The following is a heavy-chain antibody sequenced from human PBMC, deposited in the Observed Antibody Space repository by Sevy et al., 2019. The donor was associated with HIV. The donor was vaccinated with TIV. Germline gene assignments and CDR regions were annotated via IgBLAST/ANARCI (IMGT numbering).Heavy chain of an antibody. D-gene: IGHD3-3*01. CDR3: ARRFCGGAKCYDDYCFAMDV. J-gene: IGHJ6*02. Sequence: ASVKVSCKASEYTFTGYYIHWVRQAPGQGLEWMGCINPDTGVTRYIQKLQGRVSMTRDTSISTAYMELRSLSPDDTAEYFCARRFCGGAKCYDDYCFAMDVWGQGTTVTVSS. V-gene: IGHV1-2*02. CDR1: EYTFTGYY. CDR2: INPDTGVT.